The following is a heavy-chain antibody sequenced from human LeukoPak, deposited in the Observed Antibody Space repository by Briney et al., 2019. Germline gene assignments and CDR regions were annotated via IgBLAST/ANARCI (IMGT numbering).Heavy chain of an antibody. CDR2: IIPIFGTA. J-gene: IGHJ4*02. CDR1: GGTFSSYG. V-gene: IGHV1-69*01. CDR3: ARGKAPGYFDY. Sequence: SSVKVSCKASGGTFSSYGISWVLQAPGQGLEWMGGIIPIFGTANYAQKFQGRVTITADESTSTAYMELSSLRSEDTAVYYCARGKAPGYFDYWGQGTLVTVSS.